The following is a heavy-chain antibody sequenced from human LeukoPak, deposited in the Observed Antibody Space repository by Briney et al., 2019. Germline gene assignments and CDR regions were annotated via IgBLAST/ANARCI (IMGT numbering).Heavy chain of an antibody. J-gene: IGHJ4*02. CDR2: INRSGST. V-gene: IGHV4-34*01. CDR1: GGSFSGYY. CDR3: ASRIAVAGTAFDY. Sequence: SETLSLTCAVYGGSFSGYYWSWIRQPPGKGLEWIGEINRSGSTNYNPSLKSRVTISVDTSKSQFSLKLTSVTAADTAVYYCASRIAVAGTAFDYWGQGTLVTVSS. D-gene: IGHD6-19*01.